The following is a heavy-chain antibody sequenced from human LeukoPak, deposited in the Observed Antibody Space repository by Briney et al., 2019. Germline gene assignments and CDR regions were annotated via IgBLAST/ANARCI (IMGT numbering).Heavy chain of an antibody. Sequence: ASVKVSCKTSGYTFTSYSISWVRQAPGQGLEWMGWISTYNGNTNYTQKLQGRVTMTTDTSTSTAYMELRSLRSDATAVYYCARKSTKFDYYAMDVWGQGTTVTVSS. CDR2: ISTYNGNT. J-gene: IGHJ6*02. D-gene: IGHD1-1*01. CDR1: GYTFTSYS. V-gene: IGHV1-18*01. CDR3: ARKSTKFDYYAMDV.